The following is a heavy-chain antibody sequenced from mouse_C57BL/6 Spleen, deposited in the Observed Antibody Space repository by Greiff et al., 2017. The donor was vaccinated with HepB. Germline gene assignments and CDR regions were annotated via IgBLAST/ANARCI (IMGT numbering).Heavy chain of an antibody. V-gene: IGHV14-2*01. D-gene: IGHD2-12*01. CDR2: IDPEDGET. CDR3: ARSRYRGYFDV. J-gene: IGHJ1*03. CDR1: GFNIKDYY. Sequence: VQLQQSGAELVKPGASVKLSCTASGFNIKDYYMHWVKQRTEQGLEWIGRIDPEDGETKYAQKFQGKATITADTSSNTAYLQLSSLTSEDTAVYYCARSRYRGYFDVWGTGTTVTVSS.